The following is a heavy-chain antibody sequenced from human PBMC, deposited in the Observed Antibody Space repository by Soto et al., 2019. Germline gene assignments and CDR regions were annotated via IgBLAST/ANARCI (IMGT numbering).Heavy chain of an antibody. V-gene: IGHV4-39*01. D-gene: IGHD3-3*01. CDR3: ASPRQGNYDFLSGYYALDY. CDR2: FYYTGGT. Sequence: ETLSLTCTVSGASISSSRSYWGWVRQPPGKGLEWIVSFYYTGGTYSTYYNPSLKSRVTISVDTSKSQFSLNLRSVTAADTAVYYCASPRQGNYDFLSGYYALDYWGQGTLVTVSS. CDR1: GASISSSRSY. J-gene: IGHJ4*02.